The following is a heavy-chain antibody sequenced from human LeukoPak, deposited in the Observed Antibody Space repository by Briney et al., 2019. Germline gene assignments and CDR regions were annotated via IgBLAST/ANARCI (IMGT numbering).Heavy chain of an antibody. CDR3: AKDPGADSSGWFGYFDY. Sequence: GGSLRLSCAASGFTFSSYGMHWVRQAPGKGLEWVAVISYDGSNKYYADSVKGRFTISRDNSKNTLYLQMNSLGAEDTAVYYCAKDPGADSSGWFGYFDYWGQGTLVTVSS. D-gene: IGHD6-19*01. J-gene: IGHJ4*02. CDR2: ISYDGSNK. V-gene: IGHV3-30*18. CDR1: GFTFSSYG.